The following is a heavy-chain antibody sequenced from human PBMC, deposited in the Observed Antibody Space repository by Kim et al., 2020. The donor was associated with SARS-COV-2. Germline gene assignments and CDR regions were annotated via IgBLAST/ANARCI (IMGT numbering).Heavy chain of an antibody. Sequence: GGSLRLSCAASGFTFSSYAMHWVRQAPGKGLEWVAVISYDGSNKYYADSVKGRFTISRDNSKNTLYLQMNSLRAEDTAVYYCARARGGSYYYGMDVWGQGITVTVSS. J-gene: IGHJ6*02. CDR1: GFTFSSYA. D-gene: IGHD1-26*01. CDR3: ARARGGSYYYGMDV. V-gene: IGHV3-30-3*01. CDR2: ISYDGSNK.